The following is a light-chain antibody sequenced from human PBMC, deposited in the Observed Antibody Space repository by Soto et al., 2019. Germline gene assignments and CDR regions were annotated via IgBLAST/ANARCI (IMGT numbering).Light chain of an antibody. J-gene: IGKJ3*01. V-gene: IGKV1-8*01. CDR3: QQANSFPRT. Sequence: AIRMTQSPSSLSASTGDRVTITCRASQGISSYLAWYQQKPGKAPKLLIYAASTLESGVPSRFSGSGSGTDFTLSIHSLQPEDFATYYCQQANSFPRTFGPGTKVDIK. CDR1: QGISSY. CDR2: AAS.